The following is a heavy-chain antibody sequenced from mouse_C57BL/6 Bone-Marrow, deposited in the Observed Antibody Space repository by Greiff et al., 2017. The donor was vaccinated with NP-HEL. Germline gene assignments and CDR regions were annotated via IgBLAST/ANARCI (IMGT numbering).Heavy chain of an antibody. D-gene: IGHD1-1*02. CDR2: IHPSDSDT. V-gene: IGHV1-74*01. Sequence: QVQLQQPGAELVKPGASVKVSCKASGYTFTSYWMHWVKQRPGQGLEWIGRIHPSDSDTNYNQKFKGKATLTVDKSSSTAYMQLSSLTSEDSAVYYGAIGVLWPPDKAGWYFDVWGTGTTVTVSS. CDR1: GYTFTSYW. CDR3: AIGVLWPPDKAGWYFDV. J-gene: IGHJ1*03.